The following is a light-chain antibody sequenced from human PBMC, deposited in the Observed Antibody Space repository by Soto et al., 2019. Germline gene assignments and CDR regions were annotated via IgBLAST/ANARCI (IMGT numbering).Light chain of an antibody. CDR1: QSIYRW. J-gene: IGKJ1*01. CDR3: QQYDGFSLWT. Sequence: DIQMTQSPSTLSAFVGDRVTITCRASQSIYRWLAWYQQKPGKAPKLLIYDASSVESGVPSRFSGSGSGTEFTLTISRLQPDDFATYYCQQYDGFSLWTFGQGTRVEIK. CDR2: DAS. V-gene: IGKV1-5*01.